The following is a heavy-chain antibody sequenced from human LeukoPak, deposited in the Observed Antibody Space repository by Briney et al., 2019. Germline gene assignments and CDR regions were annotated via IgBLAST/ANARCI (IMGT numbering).Heavy chain of an antibody. CDR1: GFTFSSYS. CDR2: ISSSSSYI. J-gene: IGHJ3*02. D-gene: IGHD6-13*01. V-gene: IGHV3-21*01. Sequence: GGSLRLSCAASGFTFSSYSMNWVRQAPGKGLEWVSSISSSSSYIYYADSVKGRFTISRDNAKNSLYLQMNSLRAEDTAVYYCARVLRVGIAAPGGAFDIWGQGTMVTVSS. CDR3: ARVLRVGIAAPGGAFDI.